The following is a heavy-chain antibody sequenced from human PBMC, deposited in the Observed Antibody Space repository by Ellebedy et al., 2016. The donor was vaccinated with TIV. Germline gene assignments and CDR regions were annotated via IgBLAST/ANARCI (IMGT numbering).Heavy chain of an antibody. D-gene: IGHD7-27*01. V-gene: IGHV4-30-2*01. CDR1: GGSISSGGYS. J-gene: IGHJ4*02. CDR3: ARGAQTGDLT. Sequence: LRLSCAVSGGSISSGGYSWSWIRQPPGKGLEWIGYIYHSGSTYYNPSLKSRVTISVDRSKNQFSLKLSSVTAADTAVYYCARGAQTGDLTWGQGTLVTVSS. CDR2: IYHSGST.